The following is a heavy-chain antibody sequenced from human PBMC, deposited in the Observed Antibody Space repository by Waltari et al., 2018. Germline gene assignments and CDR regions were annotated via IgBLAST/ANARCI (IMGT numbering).Heavy chain of an antibody. CDR3: AKDAFGNTYLDF. Sequence: QVNLVESGGGVVQTGGSLRLSCATSGFTFSHFGMHWVRQAPGKGLEWVALIWFDGSDKFYADSVRGRFTISRDNSARTLYLDMDSLRLDDTAMYYCAKDAFGNTYLDFWGQGTLVTVSS. CDR1: GFTFSHFG. D-gene: IGHD2-2*02. CDR2: IWFDGSDK. V-gene: IGHV3-30*02. J-gene: IGHJ4*02.